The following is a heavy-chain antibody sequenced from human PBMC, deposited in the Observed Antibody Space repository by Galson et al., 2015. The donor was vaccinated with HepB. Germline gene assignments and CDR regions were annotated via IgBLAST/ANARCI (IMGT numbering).Heavy chain of an antibody. D-gene: IGHD6-19*01. J-gene: IGHJ4*02. CDR2: INPNSGGT. Sequence: SVKVSCKASGYTFTGYYMHWVRQAPGQGLEWMGWINPNSGGTNYAQKFQGWVTMTRDTSISTAYMELSRLRSDDTAVYYCARDYSSGWYSLDYWGQGTLVTVSS. V-gene: IGHV1-2*04. CDR3: ARDYSSGWYSLDY. CDR1: GYTFTGYY.